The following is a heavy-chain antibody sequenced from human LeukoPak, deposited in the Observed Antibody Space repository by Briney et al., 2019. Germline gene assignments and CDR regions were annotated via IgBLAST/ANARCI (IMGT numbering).Heavy chain of an antibody. CDR2: IYTSGST. Sequence: SETLSLTCTVSGGSISSYYWSWIRQPAGKGLEWIGRIYTSGSTYYNPSLKSRVTISVDTSKNQFSLKLSSVTAADTAVYYCARSGTRLWFGESPCYWGQGTLVTVSS. V-gene: IGHV4-4*07. J-gene: IGHJ4*02. CDR1: GGSISSYY. CDR3: ARSGTRLWFGESPCY. D-gene: IGHD3-10*01.